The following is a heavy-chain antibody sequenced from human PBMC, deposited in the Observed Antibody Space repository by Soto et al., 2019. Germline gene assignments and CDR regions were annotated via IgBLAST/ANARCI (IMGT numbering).Heavy chain of an antibody. V-gene: IGHV1-18*01. D-gene: IGHD3-10*01. Sequence: QVQLVQSGAEVKKPGASVKVSCKASGYTFTSYGISWVRQAPGQGLEWMGWISAYNGNTNYAQKLQGRATMTTDTSTSTAYMELRRVRSDDTAVYYCARDDYYGSGSYIWGYYYYVMDVWGQGTTVTVSS. CDR3: ARDDYYGSGSYIWGYYYYVMDV. CDR2: ISAYNGNT. J-gene: IGHJ6*02. CDR1: GYTFTSYG.